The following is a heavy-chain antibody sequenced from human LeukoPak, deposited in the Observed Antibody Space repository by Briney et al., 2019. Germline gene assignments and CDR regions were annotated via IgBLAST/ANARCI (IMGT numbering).Heavy chain of an antibody. V-gene: IGHV1-46*01. J-gene: IGHJ4*02. CDR3: ARGERSGSFDY. Sequence: GASVKVSCKASGYTFINYYMHWVRQAPGQGLEWMGIINPGGGSTSYAQKFRGRVTMTSDTSTSTVYMDLSSLRSEDTAVYYCARGERSGSFDYWGQGTLVTVSS. CDR2: INPGGGST. CDR1: GYTFINYY. D-gene: IGHD1-26*01.